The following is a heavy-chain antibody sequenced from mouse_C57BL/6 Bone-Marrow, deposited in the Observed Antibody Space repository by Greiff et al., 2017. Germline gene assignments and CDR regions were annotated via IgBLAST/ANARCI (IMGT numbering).Heavy chain of an antibody. CDR1: GYTFTDYN. CDR2: INPNNGGT. V-gene: IGHV1-18*01. CDR3: AGGEIYGGYAFAY. D-gene: IGHD2-3*01. Sequence: EVQLVESGPELVKPGASVKIPCKASGYTFTDYNMDWVKQSHGKSLEWIGDINPNNGGTIYNQKFKGKATLTVDPSSSTAYMELRSLTAEDTAVYYCAGGEIYGGYAFAYWGQGTLVTVSA. J-gene: IGHJ3*01.